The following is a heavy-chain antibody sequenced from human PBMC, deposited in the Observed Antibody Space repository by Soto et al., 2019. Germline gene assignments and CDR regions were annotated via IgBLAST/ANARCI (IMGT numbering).Heavy chain of an antibody. V-gene: IGHV1-18*04. CDR3: ARERCTTDRCYTHHFDV. J-gene: IGHJ6*02. CDR2: ISVYTGNT. CDR1: GYTFTSYG. Sequence: QVHLVQSGGEVTRPGASVKVSCKSSGYTFTSYGVSWVRQAPGQGLEWLGWISVYTGNTKQAQKFQDRVTLTTEASTTTADMELRSMRSDDTAVYYCARERCTTDRCYTHHFDVWGQGTTVTVSS. D-gene: IGHD2-8*01.